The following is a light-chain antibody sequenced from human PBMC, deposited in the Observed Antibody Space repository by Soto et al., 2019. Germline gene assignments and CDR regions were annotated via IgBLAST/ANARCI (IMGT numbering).Light chain of an antibody. Sequence: EIVLTQSPGTLSLSPGERATLSCRASQSVSSSYLAWYQHKPGQAPRLLIHGASSRATGIPDRFSGSGSGTDFTRTISRLEPEDFEVYYCQQYGSPPHTFGQGTKLEIK. V-gene: IGKV3-20*01. CDR2: GAS. J-gene: IGKJ2*01. CDR1: QSVSSSY. CDR3: QQYGSPPHT.